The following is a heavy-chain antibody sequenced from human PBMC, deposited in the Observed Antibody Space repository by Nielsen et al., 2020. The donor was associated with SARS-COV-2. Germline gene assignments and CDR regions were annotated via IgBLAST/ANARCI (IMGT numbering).Heavy chain of an antibody. D-gene: IGHD1-26*01. CDR2: ISGSGGGT. V-gene: IGHV3-23*01. CDR1: GFIFSSYA. Sequence: GESLKISCAASGFIFSSYAMSWVRQAPGKGLEWVSTISGSGGGTYYADSVKGRLSISRDNSKNTLYLQMNSLRAEDTALYYCAKEGNSGSDYDHWGQGTLVTVSS. J-gene: IGHJ5*02. CDR3: AKEGNSGSDYDH.